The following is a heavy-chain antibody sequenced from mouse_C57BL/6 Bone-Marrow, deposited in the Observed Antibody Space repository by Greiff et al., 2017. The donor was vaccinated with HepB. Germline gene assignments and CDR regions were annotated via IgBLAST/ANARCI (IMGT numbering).Heavy chain of an antibody. D-gene: IGHD1-1*02. V-gene: IGHV12-3*01. CDR1: GFPITSGYY. Sequence: VKLQESGPGLVKPSQSLFLTCSITGFPITSGYYWIWIRQSPGKPLEWMGYITHSGETFYNPSLQSPISITRETSKNQFFLQLNSVTTEDTAMCYWAGYGGVGLWYFDVWGTGTTVTVSS. CDR3: AGYGGVGLWYFDV. J-gene: IGHJ1*03. CDR2: ITHSGET.